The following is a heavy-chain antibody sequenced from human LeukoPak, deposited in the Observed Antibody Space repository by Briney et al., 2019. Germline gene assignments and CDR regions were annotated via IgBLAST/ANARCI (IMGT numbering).Heavy chain of an antibody. Sequence: SEALSLTCTVSGGSISSSSHYWGWIRQPPGKGLEWIGSIGSIDYSGSTYYSPSLRSRVTISADPSKNQFSLNLRSATAADTAVYYCARLSGGGWLVDYWGQGTLVTVSS. J-gene: IGHJ4*02. D-gene: IGHD3-9*01. V-gene: IGHV4-39*01. CDR2: IDYSGST. CDR3: ARLSGGGWLVDY. CDR1: GGSISSSSHY.